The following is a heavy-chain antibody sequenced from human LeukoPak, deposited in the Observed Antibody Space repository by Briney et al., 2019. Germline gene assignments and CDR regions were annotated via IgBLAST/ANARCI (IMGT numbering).Heavy chain of an antibody. J-gene: IGHJ6*03. CDR1: GYTFIRYG. D-gene: IGHD3-16*02. V-gene: IGHV1-18*01. Sequence: GASVKVSCKAHGYTFIRYGNTSVRQAPGQGVVWMGWSCAFKGKTNNVHKLPGRGTMTTDKSTSTAYMELRSRRSDDTDVYYCARDTTRPSHYDYVWGSYRADYYYYYMDVWGKGTTVTVSS. CDR3: ARDTTRPSHYDYVWGSYRADYYYYYMDV. CDR2: SCAFKGKT.